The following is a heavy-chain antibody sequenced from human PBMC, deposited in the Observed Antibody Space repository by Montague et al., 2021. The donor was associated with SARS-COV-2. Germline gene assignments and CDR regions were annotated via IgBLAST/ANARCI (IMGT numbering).Heavy chain of an antibody. CDR3: ARDLPSFFLGIAVAGPFDP. D-gene: IGHD6-19*01. V-gene: IGHV3-21*01. CDR2: ISGSSSYI. CDR1: GFTFGDYA. J-gene: IGHJ5*02. Sequence: SLRLSCAASGFTFGDYAMSWVRQAPGKGLEWVSSISGSSSYIYYADSVKGRFTISRDNAKNSLYLQMNSLRAEDTAVYYCARDLPSFFLGIAVAGPFDPWGQGTLVTVSS.